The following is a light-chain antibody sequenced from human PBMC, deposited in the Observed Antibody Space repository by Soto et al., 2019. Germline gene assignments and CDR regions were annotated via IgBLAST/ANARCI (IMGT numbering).Light chain of an antibody. Sequence: EIVLTQSPATLSLSLGERATLSCRASQSIGSYLAWYQHKLGQPPRLLIYDASNRATGIPVRFSGSGSGTDFTLTISSLEPEDFAVYYCQQYGSSPPWTFGQGTKVDIK. CDR3: QQYGSSPPWT. CDR1: QSIGSY. V-gene: IGKV3-11*01. CDR2: DAS. J-gene: IGKJ1*01.